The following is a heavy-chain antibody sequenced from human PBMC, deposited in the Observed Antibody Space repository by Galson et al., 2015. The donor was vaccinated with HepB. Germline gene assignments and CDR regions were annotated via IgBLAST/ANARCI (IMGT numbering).Heavy chain of an antibody. CDR2: ISGSGGST. Sequence: SLRLSCAASGFTFSSYAMSWVRQAPGKGLEWVSAISGSGGSTYYADSVKGRFTISRDNAKNSLYLQMNSLRAEDTAVYYCARVTNRGYYFDYWGQGTLVTVSS. CDR3: ARVTNRGYYFDY. V-gene: IGHV3-23*01. CDR1: GFTFSSYA. D-gene: IGHD3-10*01. J-gene: IGHJ4*02.